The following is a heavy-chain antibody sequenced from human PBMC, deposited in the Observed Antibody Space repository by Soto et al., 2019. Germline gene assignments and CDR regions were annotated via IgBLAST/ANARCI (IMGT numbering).Heavy chain of an antibody. CDR2: IIPMFGTS. D-gene: IGHD3-10*01. CDR1: GGTFSNYA. J-gene: IGHJ6*02. CDR3: ARGVRTGFYGMDV. V-gene: IGHV1-69*13. Sequence: SVKVCCKASGGTFSNYAISWVRQAPGQGLEWVGGIIPMFGTSNYAQNFQGRVSITADESTSTAYMELSSLRSEDTAVYYCARGVRTGFYGMDVWGQGTTVTVSS.